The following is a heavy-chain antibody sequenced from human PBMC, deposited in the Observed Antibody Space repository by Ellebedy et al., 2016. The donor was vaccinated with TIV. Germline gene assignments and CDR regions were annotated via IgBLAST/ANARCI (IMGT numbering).Heavy chain of an antibody. Sequence: SETLSLXXTVFGGSISSSSYYWGWIRQPPGKGLEWIGSIYYSGSTYYNPSLKSRVTISVDTSKNQFSLKLSSVTAADTAVYYCPIWFGELFYHDAFDIWGQGTMVTVSS. CDR3: PIWFGELFYHDAFDI. V-gene: IGHV4-39*07. CDR1: GGSISSSSYY. CDR2: IYYSGST. D-gene: IGHD3-10*01. J-gene: IGHJ3*02.